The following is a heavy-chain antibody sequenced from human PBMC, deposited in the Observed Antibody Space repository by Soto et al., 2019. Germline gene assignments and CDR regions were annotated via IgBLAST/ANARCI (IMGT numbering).Heavy chain of an antibody. V-gene: IGHV1-3*01. D-gene: IGHD7-27*01. CDR2: INAGYGNT. J-gene: IGHJ4*02. Sequence: ASVKVSCTASGSTFSSYAMHWVRQAPGQRLEWMGWINAGYGNTKSSQKFQDRVTISRDTSASTAYMELTSLRSEDTAVYYCARDTGDGTFDFWGQGTLVNVSS. CDR1: GSTFSSYA. CDR3: ARDTGDGTFDF.